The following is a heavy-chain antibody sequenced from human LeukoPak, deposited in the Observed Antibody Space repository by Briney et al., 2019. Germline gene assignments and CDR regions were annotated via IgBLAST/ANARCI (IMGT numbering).Heavy chain of an antibody. CDR2: ISSSGRTI. CDR1: GFTFSDYY. J-gene: IGHJ3*02. D-gene: IGHD2-2*02. CDR3: ARDRCSSTSCYTLDDAFDI. V-gene: IGHV3-11*04. Sequence: PGGSLRLSCAASGFTFSDYYMSWLRQAPGKGLGWVSYISSSGRTIYYADSVKGRFTISRDNAKNSLYLQMHSLRAEDTAVYYCARDRCSSTSCYTLDDAFDIWGQGTMVTVSS.